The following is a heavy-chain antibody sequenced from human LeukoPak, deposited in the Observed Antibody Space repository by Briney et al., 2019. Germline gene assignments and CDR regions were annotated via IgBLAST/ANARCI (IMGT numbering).Heavy chain of an antibody. CDR3: AAQWLLHGAFDI. J-gene: IGHJ3*02. Sequence: GGSLRLSCAASGFTFSSYGMHWVRQAPGKGLEGVAVIWYDGSNKYYADSVKGRFTISRDNSKNTLYLQMNSLRAEDTAVYYCAAQWLLHGAFDIWGQGTMVTVSS. D-gene: IGHD6-19*01. V-gene: IGHV3-33*01. CDR1: GFTFSSYG. CDR2: IWYDGSNK.